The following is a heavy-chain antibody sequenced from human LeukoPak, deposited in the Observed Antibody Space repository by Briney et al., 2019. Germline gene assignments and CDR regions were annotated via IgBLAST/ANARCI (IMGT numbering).Heavy chain of an antibody. CDR3: ARGSSGYYYDLLFDY. CDR1: GGSISSSSYY. CDR2: IYYSGST. Sequence: SETLSLTCTVSGGSISSSSYYWGWIRQPPGKGLEWIGSIYYSGSTFYNPSLKSRVTISVDTSKNQFSLKLSSVTAADTAVYYCARGSSGYYYDLLFDYWGQGTLVTVSS. V-gene: IGHV4-39*07. J-gene: IGHJ4*02. D-gene: IGHD3-22*01.